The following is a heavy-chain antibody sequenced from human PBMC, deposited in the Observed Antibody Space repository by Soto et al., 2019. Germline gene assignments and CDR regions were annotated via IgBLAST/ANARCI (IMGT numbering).Heavy chain of an antibody. CDR3: ARDAGSMTTVTAELDYFDY. D-gene: IGHD4-17*01. J-gene: IGHJ4*02. V-gene: IGHV1-3*01. Sequence: ASVKVSCKASGYTFTSYAMHWVRQAPGQRLEWMGWINAGNGNTKYSQKFQGRVTITRDTSASTAYMELSSLRSEDTAVYYCARDAGSMTTVTAELDYFDYWGQGTLVTVSS. CDR2: INAGNGNT. CDR1: GYTFTSYA.